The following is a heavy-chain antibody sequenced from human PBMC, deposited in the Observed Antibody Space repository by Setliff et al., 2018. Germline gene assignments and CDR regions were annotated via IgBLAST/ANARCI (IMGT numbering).Heavy chain of an antibody. CDR1: GFSFSSYA. D-gene: IGHD6-19*01. Sequence: PGGSLRLSCAASGFSFSSYAMHWVRQAPGKGLEYVSAISSNGGSTYYANSVKGRFTISRDNSKNTLYLQMGSLRAEDMAVYYCVRLGTVAAGDWGQGTLVTVSS. V-gene: IGHV3-64*01. J-gene: IGHJ4*02. CDR3: VRLGTVAAGD. CDR2: ISSNGGST.